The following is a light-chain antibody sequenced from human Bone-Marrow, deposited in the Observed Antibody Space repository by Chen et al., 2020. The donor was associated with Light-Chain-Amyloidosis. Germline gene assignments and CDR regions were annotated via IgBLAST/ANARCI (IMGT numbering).Light chain of an antibody. V-gene: IGKV4-1*01. CDR1: QSILNSANNKNY. Sequence: DIVMTQSPDSLAVSLGERATIKCKSSQSILNSANNKNYLAWYQQKPGQPPKLLIFWASSRKSGVPDRFSGSGSGTDFTLTISSLQAEDVAVYSCQQYYNAPRPFDQGTKLEIK. J-gene: IGKJ1*01. CDR2: WAS. CDR3: QQYYNAPRP.